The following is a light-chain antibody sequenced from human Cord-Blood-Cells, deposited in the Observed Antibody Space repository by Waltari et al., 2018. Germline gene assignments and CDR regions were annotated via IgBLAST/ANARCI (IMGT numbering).Light chain of an antibody. CDR1: QGIRND. J-gene: IGKJ2*01. Sequence: IQMTQSPPSLSASVGDRVHITCRASQGIRNDLGCYQQKPGKAPKLLIYAASSLQSGVPSRFSGSGSGTDFTLTISSLQPEDFATYYCLQDYNYPYTFGQGTKLEIK. CDR3: LQDYNYPYT. V-gene: IGKV1-6*01. CDR2: AAS.